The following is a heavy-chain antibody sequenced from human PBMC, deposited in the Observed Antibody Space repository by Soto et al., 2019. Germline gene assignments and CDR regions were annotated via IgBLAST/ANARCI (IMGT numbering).Heavy chain of an antibody. V-gene: IGHV6-1*01. CDR2: TYYRSKWYN. J-gene: IGHJ6*02. CDR3: ARDRHSSSWYDYYYGMDV. D-gene: IGHD6-13*01. Sequence: SQTLSLTCAISGDRVSSNSAAWNWIRQSPSRGLEWLGRTYYRSKWYNDYAVSVKSRITINPDTSKNQFSLQLNSVTPEDTAVYYCARDRHSSSWYDYYYGMDVWGQGTTVTVSS. CDR1: GDRVSSNSAA.